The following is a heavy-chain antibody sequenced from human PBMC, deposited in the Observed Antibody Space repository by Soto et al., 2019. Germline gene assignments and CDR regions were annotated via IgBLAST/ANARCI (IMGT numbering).Heavy chain of an antibody. CDR3: ARDPCSGGTCYSNAFDI. Sequence: ASVKVSCKASGYTFTSYVMDWVRQAPGQPPEWMGWINAGNGETKYSSKFQGRVTITRDASASTVYMELSSLRFEDTAVYYCARDPCSGGTCYSNAFDIWGQGTMVTVSS. D-gene: IGHD2-15*01. J-gene: IGHJ3*02. V-gene: IGHV1-3*01. CDR2: INAGNGET. CDR1: GYTFTSYV.